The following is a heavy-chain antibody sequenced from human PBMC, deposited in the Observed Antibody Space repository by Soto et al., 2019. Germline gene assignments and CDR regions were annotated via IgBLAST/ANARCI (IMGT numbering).Heavy chain of an antibody. CDR3: ARERVVNYTDYYFDY. D-gene: IGHD3-16*02. CDR2: ISGTGIDI. CDR1: GFDFYYYN. J-gene: IGHJ4*01. Sequence: PGGSLRLSCAASGFDFYYYNMNWVRHAPGRGLEWVSSISGTGIDIHFADSVKGRFVISRDNAKTSLYLQMNSLRPEDTAVYYCARERVVNYTDYYFDYWGHGTLVTVSS. V-gene: IGHV3-21*01.